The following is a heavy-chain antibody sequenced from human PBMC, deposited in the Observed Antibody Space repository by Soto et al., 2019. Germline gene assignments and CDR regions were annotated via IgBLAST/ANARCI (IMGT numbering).Heavy chain of an antibody. V-gene: IGHV4-4*07. CDR1: GASITGSSY. Sequence: SETLSLTCTVSGASITGSSYWSWIRQPAGKGLEWIGRFSLSGTTNYNPSLRSRVTMSADVSKNQFSLRLTSVTAADTALYYCARGLTPPGAPAWYYFDSWGQGTLVT. CDR3: ARGLTPPGAPAWYYFDS. J-gene: IGHJ4*02. CDR2: FSLSGTT. D-gene: IGHD2-8*02.